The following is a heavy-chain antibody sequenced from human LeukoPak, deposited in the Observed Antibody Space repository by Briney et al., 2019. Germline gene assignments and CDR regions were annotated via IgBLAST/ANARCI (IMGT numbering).Heavy chain of an antibody. CDR2: INHSGST. Sequence: SETLSLTCAVYGGSFSGYYWSWIRQPPGKGLEWIGEINHSGSTNYNPSLKSRITISVDTSKNQFSLKVSSVTAADTAVYYCARQKLAQDYYYGMDVWNKGTTVTVSS. CDR1: GGSFSGYY. J-gene: IGHJ6*04. V-gene: IGHV4-34*01. D-gene: IGHD6-13*01. CDR3: ARQKLAQDYYYGMDV.